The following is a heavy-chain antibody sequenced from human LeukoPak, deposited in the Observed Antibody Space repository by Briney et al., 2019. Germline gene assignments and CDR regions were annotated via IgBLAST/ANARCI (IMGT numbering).Heavy chain of an antibody. CDR3: ARESGRYYDSRVGYFDY. D-gene: IGHD3-22*01. Sequence: SETLSLTCTVSGGSISSSSYYWGWIRQPPGKGLEWIGSIYYSGSTYYNPSLKSRVTISVDTSKNQFSLKLNSVTAADTAVYYCARESGRYYDSRVGYFDYWGQGTLDTVSS. V-gene: IGHV4-39*07. CDR2: IYYSGST. CDR1: GGSISSSSYY. J-gene: IGHJ4*02.